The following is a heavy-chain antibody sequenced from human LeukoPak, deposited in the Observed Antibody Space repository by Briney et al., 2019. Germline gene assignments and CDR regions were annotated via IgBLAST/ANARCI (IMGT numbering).Heavy chain of an antibody. V-gene: IGHV4-4*02. CDR3: ARVHKYCSGTSCYRFDP. J-gene: IGHJ5*02. D-gene: IGHD2-2*01. Sequence: SETLSLTCAVSGGSISSSHWWSWVRQPPEKGLEWIGEIDHSGSTKYNPSLKSRFTISVDKSKNQFSLRLSSVTAAETAVYYCARVHKYCSGTSCYRFDPWGQGTLVTVSS. CDR1: GGSISSSHW. CDR2: IDHSGST.